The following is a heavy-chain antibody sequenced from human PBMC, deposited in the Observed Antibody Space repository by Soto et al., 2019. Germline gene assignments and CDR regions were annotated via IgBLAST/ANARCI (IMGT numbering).Heavy chain of an antibody. V-gene: IGHV3-9*01. CDR3: AKDNRGYDNDAFDI. CDR1: GFTFDDYG. J-gene: IGHJ3*02. D-gene: IGHD5-12*01. CDR2: ITWNSGSV. Sequence: SLRLSCVASGFTFDDYGLHWVRQTPEKGLEWVSSITWNSGSVFYADSVKGRFTISRDNAKNSLYLQMNGLRVEDTALYYCAKDNRGYDNDAFDIWGQGTMVTVSS.